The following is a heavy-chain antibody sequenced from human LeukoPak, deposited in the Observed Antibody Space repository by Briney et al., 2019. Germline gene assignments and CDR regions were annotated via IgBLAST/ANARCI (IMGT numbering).Heavy chain of an antibody. D-gene: IGHD2-21*01. J-gene: IGHJ6*02. CDR1: GLTASHNVNNA. CDR3: AKAPVWNYYYGLDV. Sequence: GGSLRLSCAASGLTASHNVNNAMSWVRHAPGKGLEWVSGITTSGSTYHADSVKGRFTISRENSNNTLYLHMDSLRAEDTAVYYCAKAPVWNYYYGLDVWGQGTTVTVSS. V-gene: IGHV3-23*01. CDR2: ITTSGST.